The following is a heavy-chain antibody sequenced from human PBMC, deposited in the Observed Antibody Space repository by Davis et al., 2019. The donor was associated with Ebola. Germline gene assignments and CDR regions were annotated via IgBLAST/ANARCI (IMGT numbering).Heavy chain of an antibody. CDR1: GGTFSSYA. CDR3: ARDRPYYDFWSGYFDY. V-gene: IGHV1-69*13. CDR2: IIPIFGTA. J-gene: IGHJ4*02. Sequence: AASVKVSCKASGGTFSSYAISWVRQAPGQGLEWMGGIIPIFGTANYAQKFQGRVTITADESTSTAYMELRSLRSDDTAVYYCARDRPYYDFWSGYFDYWGQGTLVTVSS. D-gene: IGHD3-3*01.